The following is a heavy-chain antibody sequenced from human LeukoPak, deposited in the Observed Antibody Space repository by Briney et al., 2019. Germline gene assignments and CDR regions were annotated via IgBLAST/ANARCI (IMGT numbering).Heavy chain of an antibody. CDR1: GYSISSGYY. CDR2: IYHSGST. V-gene: IGHV4-38-2*02. J-gene: IGHJ4*02. CDR3: ARDPGLDYGDYGNDY. Sequence: SETLSLTCTVSGYSISSGYYWGWIRQPPGKGLEWIGSIYHSGSTYYNPSLKSRVTISVDTSKNQFSLKLSSVTAADTAVYYCARDPGLDYGDYGNDYWGQGTLVTVSS. D-gene: IGHD4-17*01.